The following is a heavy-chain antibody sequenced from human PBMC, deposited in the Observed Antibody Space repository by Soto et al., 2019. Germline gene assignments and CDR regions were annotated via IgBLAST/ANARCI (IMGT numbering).Heavy chain of an antibody. V-gene: IGHV1-46*01. J-gene: IGHJ6*02. CDR2: INPSGGST. CDR1: GYTFTSYY. Sequence: ASVKVSCKASGYTFTSYYMHWVRQAPGQGLEWMGIINPSGGSTSYAQKFQGRVTMTRDTSTSTVYMELSGLRSEDTAVYYCARDYLGGHYYYGMDVWGQGTTVTVSS. CDR3: ARDYLGGHYYYGMDV.